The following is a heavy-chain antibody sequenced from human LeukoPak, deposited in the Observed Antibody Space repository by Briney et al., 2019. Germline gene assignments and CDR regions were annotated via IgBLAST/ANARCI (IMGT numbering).Heavy chain of an antibody. D-gene: IGHD5-18*01. CDR2: IYTSGST. CDR3: AREGPGGHSYGSYGY. Sequence: SETLSLTCTVSGGSISSGSYYWSWIRQPAGKGLEWIGRIYTSGSTNYNPSLKSRVTISVDTSKNQFSLKLSSATAADTAVYYCAREGPGGHSYGSYGYWGQGTLVTVSS. CDR1: GGSISSGSYY. V-gene: IGHV4-61*02. J-gene: IGHJ4*02.